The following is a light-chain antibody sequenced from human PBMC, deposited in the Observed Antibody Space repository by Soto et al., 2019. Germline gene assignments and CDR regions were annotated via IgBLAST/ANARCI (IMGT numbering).Light chain of an antibody. J-gene: IGKJ1*01. CDR2: GAS. CDR1: QGIGTE. V-gene: IGKV1-6*02. CDR3: LQEFSYPRT. Sequence: AIQMTQSPSSLSASVGDRVTITCRASQGIGTELGWYQLKPGKAPKLLVYGASTLQSGVLPRFSGSGSGTDFTLTISSLQPDDFATYYCLQEFSYPRTFCQGTKVEIK.